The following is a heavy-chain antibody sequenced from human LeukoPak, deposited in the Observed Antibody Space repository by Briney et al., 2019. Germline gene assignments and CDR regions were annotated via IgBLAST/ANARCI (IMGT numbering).Heavy chain of an antibody. D-gene: IGHD6-13*01. J-gene: IGHJ4*02. CDR1: GYTFTGYY. Sequence: GASVKVSCKASGYTFTGYYMHWVRQAPGQGLEWMGWINPNSGGTNYAQKFQGRVTMTRDTSISTAYMELSRLRSDDTAVYYCARGGIETAGHLYQFDYWGQGALVTVSS. V-gene: IGHV1-2*02. CDR3: ARGGIETAGHLYQFDY. CDR2: INPNSGGT.